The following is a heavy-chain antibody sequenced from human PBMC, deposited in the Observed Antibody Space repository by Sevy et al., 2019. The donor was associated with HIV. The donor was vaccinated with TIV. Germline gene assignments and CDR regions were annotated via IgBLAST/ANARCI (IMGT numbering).Heavy chain of an antibody. J-gene: IGHJ4*02. Sequence: GGSLRLSCAASGFTFSSYWMSWVRQAPGKGLEWVATMKEDGSERNYVDFVKGRFTISRDNAQNSLYLQMNSLRAEDKAGYYCGREGVGGYSYSLDCWGQGTLVTVSS. D-gene: IGHD5-18*01. CDR3: GREGVGGYSYSLDC. CDR2: MKEDGSER. V-gene: IGHV3-7*03. CDR1: GFTFSSYW.